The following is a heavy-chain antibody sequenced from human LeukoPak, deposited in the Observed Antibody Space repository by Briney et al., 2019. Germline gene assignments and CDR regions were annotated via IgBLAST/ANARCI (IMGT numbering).Heavy chain of an antibody. CDR3: AGRYCSGGSCYAVDY. V-gene: IGHV4-39*01. CDR1: GDSISSNSYY. Sequence: SETLSLTCTVSGDSISSNSYYWGWMRQPPGKGLEWIGSIYYTGSTYYNPSLKSRVTISVDTSKNQFSLKLSSVTAADTAVYYCAGRYCSGGSCYAVDYWGQGTLVTVSS. J-gene: IGHJ4*02. D-gene: IGHD2-15*01. CDR2: IYYTGST.